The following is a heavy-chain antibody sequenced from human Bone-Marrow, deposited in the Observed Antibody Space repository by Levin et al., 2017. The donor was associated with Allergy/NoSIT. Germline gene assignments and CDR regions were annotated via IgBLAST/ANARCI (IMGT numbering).Heavy chain of an antibody. D-gene: IGHD3-22*01. V-gene: IGHV1-18*04. J-gene: IGHJ3*01. CDR3: ARERPDTSSGYFWSSGLDV. Sequence: ASVKVSCKASGYTFSTYDITWVRQATGQGLEWMGWVSDYNGNTIYAQNFQGRVTMTTDTSTSTAYMELRSLRSDDTAIYYCARERPDTSSGYFWSSGLDVWGQGTRVTVSS. CDR2: VSDYNGNT. CDR1: GYTFSTYD.